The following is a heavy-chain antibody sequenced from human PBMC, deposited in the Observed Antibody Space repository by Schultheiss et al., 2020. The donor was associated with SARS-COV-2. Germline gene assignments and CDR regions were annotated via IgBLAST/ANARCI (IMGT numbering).Heavy chain of an antibody. CDR1: GGSISSSSYY. J-gene: IGHJ4*02. CDR2: IYYSGST. CDR3: AREGLYDYVWGSYRYFDY. D-gene: IGHD3-16*02. V-gene: IGHV4-61*05. Sequence: SQTLSLTCTVSGGSISSSSYYWGWIRQPPGKGLEWIGYIYYSGSTNYNPSLKSRVTISVDTSKNQFSLKLSSVTAADTAVYYCAREGLYDYVWGSYRYFDYWGQGTLVTVSS.